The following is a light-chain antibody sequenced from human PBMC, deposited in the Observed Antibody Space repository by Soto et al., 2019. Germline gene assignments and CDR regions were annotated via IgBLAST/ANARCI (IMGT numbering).Light chain of an antibody. Sequence: EIVLTQSPGTLSLSPGERATLSCRASQSITDTHVAWYQQKPGQAPRLVIYGGSSRATSIPDRFSGSGSGTDFALTIGRLEPEDFAVYYCQQYHTSPSLTFGGGTKVEFK. CDR3: QQYHTSPSLT. J-gene: IGKJ4*01. CDR1: QSITDTH. CDR2: GGS. V-gene: IGKV3-20*01.